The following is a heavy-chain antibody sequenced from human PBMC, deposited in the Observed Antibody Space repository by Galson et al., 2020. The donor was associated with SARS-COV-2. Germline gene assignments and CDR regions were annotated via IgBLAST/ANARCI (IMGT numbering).Heavy chain of an antibody. CDR1: GFTFSSYS. CDR2: ISSSSYI. Sequence: GESLKISCAASGFTFSSYSMNWVRQAPGKGLEWVSSISSSSYIYYADSVKGRFTISRDNAKNSLYLQMNSLRAEDTAVYYCARTRSIAVAAYYYYYMDVWGKGTTVTISS. D-gene: IGHD6-19*01. V-gene: IGHV3-21*01. CDR3: ARTRSIAVAAYYYYYMDV. J-gene: IGHJ6*03.